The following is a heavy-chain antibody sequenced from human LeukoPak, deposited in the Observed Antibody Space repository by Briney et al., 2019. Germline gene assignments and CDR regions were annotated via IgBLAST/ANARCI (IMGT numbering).Heavy chain of an antibody. V-gene: IGHV4-30-4*01. Sequence: SETLSPTCTVSGGSISSGDYYWSWIRQPPGKGLEWIGYIYYSGSTNYNPSLKSRVTISVDTSKNQFSLKLSSVTAADTAVYYCARAKAVAGPLDYWGQGTLVTVSS. CDR3: ARAKAVAGPLDY. D-gene: IGHD6-19*01. CDR1: GGSISSGDYY. CDR2: IYYSGST. J-gene: IGHJ4*02.